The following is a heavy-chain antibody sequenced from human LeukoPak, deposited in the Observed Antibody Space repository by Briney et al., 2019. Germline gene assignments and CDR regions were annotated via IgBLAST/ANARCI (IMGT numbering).Heavy chain of an antibody. V-gene: IGHV2-5*02. CDR2: IYWDEAK. D-gene: IGHD6-19*01. J-gene: IGHJ4*02. CDR1: GFSLTTREVS. CDR3: AHRLARTMTFDF. Sequence: CGPTLVTLTHTLSPTCTFSGFSLTTREVSVGWTRQPLGKAVEPLAFIYWDEAKRSSPSLKTRLTFTKGTAKNPAIPTMTNMDPVDTATYYCAHRLARTMTFDFWGEGTLVTVSS.